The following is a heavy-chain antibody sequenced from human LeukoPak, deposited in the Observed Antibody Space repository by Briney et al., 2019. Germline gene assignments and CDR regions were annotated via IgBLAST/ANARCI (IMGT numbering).Heavy chain of an antibody. CDR2: IDKEGREK. Sequence: GGSLRLSCAASGFTFTNYFMTWVRQAPGKGLEWVASIDKEGREKNYVASVKGRFTLSRDNTKNSLYMEIDTLRAEGTAVYFCGRGQGRGLFDPWGQGTLVTVSS. CDR3: GRGQGRGLFDP. CDR1: GFTFTNYF. V-gene: IGHV3-7*04. J-gene: IGHJ5*02.